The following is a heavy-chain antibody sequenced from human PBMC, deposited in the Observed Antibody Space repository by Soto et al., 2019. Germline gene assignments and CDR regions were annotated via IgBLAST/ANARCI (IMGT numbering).Heavy chain of an antibody. J-gene: IGHJ4*02. Sequence: PSETLSLTCTVSGGSISSSSYYWGWIRQPPGKGLEWIGSIYYSGSTYYNPSLKSRVTISVDTSKNQFSLKLSSVTAADTAVYYCARTESYYDYVWGSYRPRYFDYWGQGTLVTVS. CDR1: GGSISSSSYY. V-gene: IGHV4-39*01. CDR3: ARTESYYDYVWGSYRPRYFDY. CDR2: IYYSGST. D-gene: IGHD3-16*02.